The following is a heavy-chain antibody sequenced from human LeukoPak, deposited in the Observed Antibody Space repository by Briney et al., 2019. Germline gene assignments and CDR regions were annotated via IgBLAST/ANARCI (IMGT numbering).Heavy chain of an antibody. CDR3: ARDLVVGATPRFFDY. CDR2: ISSSSSTI. V-gene: IGHV3-48*02. J-gene: IGHJ4*02. D-gene: IGHD1-26*01. Sequence: PGGSLRLSCAASGFTFSSYSMNWVRQAPGKGLEWVSYISSSSSTIYYADSVKGRFTISRDNAKNSLYLQMNSLRDEDTAVYYCARDLVVGATPRFFDYWGQGTLVTVSS. CDR1: GFTFSSYS.